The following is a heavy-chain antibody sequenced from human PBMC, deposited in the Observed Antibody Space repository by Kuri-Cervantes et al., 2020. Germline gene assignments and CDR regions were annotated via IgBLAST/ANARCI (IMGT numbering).Heavy chain of an antibody. J-gene: IGHJ4*02. CDR1: GLSFSTNG. CDR2: VWYDGSNK. D-gene: IGHD3-22*01. V-gene: IGHV3-33*06. CDR3: AESGDSSGYPSGLFDY. Sequence: GESLKISCAASGLSFSTNGMHWVRQAPGKGLEWVAVVWYDGSNKYYADFVKGRFTISRDNSKNTLYLQMNSLRVEDTAVYYCAESGDSSGYPSGLFDYWGQGTLVTVSS.